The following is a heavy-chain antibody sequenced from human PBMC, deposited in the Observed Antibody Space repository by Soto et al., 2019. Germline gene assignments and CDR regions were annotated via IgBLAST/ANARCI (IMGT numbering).Heavy chain of an antibody. CDR1: GFNFSNHW. D-gene: IGHD2-21*02. CDR3: ARESGDWPLNWFDP. CDR2: ITSDGKSK. Sequence: QPGGSLRLSCAASGFNFSNHWMHWVRQRPAEGLVWVSRITSDGKSKAYAESVKGRFAISRDNAKNTLYLQMNGPTADDTAVYYCARESGDWPLNWFDPWGQGTLVTVSS. V-gene: IGHV3-74*01. J-gene: IGHJ5*02.